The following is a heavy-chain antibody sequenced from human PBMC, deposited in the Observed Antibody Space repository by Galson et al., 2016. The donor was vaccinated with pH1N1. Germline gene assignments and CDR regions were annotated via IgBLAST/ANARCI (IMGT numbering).Heavy chain of an antibody. CDR1: GFTFSVFA. CDR3: ARSRDFSFDY. J-gene: IGHJ4*02. CDR2: ISASGAST. Sequence: SLRLSCAASGFTFSVFAMCWVRQAPGKGLEWVSGISASGASTHFADSVKGRFTISRDNSKNALYLEMNSLRTEDTAIYYCARSRDFSFDYWGQGALVTVAS. V-gene: IGHV3-23*01. D-gene: IGHD4-11*01.